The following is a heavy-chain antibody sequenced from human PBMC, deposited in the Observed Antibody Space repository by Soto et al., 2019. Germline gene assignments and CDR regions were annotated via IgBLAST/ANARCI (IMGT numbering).Heavy chain of an antibody. Sequence: EVQLVESGGGLVQPGGSLRLSCAASGFTFGNYWMTWVRQVPGKGLEWVANINQDGREKCYMDSVKGRFTISXDNAKNSVDLQMNSLTADDTAVYYCARDPWDYWGQGTLVTVSS. V-gene: IGHV3-7*01. J-gene: IGHJ4*02. CDR1: GFTFGNYW. CDR2: INQDGREK. CDR3: ARDPWDY.